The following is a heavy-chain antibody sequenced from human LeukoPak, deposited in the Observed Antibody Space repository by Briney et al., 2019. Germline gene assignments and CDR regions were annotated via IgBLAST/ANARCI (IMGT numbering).Heavy chain of an antibody. Sequence: SETLSLTCTVSGGSINSYYWSWIRQPAGKGLEWIGRIYTRGSTNYNPSLKSRVTMSVDTSKNQFSLKLSSVTAADTAVYYCARRRGKAAGHAFDIWGQGTMVTVSS. CDR1: GGSINSYY. J-gene: IGHJ3*02. CDR3: ARRRGKAAGHAFDI. CDR2: IYTRGST. V-gene: IGHV4-4*07. D-gene: IGHD6-13*01.